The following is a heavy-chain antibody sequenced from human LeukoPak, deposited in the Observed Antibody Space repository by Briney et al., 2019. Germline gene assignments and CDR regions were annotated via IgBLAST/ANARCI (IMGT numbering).Heavy chain of an antibody. D-gene: IGHD6-13*01. CDR1: GYTFTGYY. CDR2: ISPNSGGT. V-gene: IGHV1-2*02. Sequence: ASVKVSCKASGYTFTGYYMHWVRQAPGQGLEWMGWISPNSGGTNYAQKFQGRVTMTRDTSISTAYMELSRLRSDDTAVYYCAREGWSSWYFQHWGQGTLVTVSS. J-gene: IGHJ1*01. CDR3: AREGWSSWYFQH.